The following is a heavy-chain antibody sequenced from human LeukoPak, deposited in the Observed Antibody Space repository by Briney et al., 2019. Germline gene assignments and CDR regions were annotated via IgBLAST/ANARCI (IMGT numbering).Heavy chain of an antibody. V-gene: IGHV4-4*07. CDR3: ARATVTTRDAFDI. CDR2: IYTSGST. Sequence: SETLSLTCTVSGGSISIHYWSWIRQPAGKGLEWIGRIYTSGSTNYNPSLKSRVTMSVDTSKNQFSLKLSSVTAADTAVYYCARATVTTRDAFDIWGQGTMVTVSS. D-gene: IGHD4-17*01. CDR1: GGSISIHY. J-gene: IGHJ3*02.